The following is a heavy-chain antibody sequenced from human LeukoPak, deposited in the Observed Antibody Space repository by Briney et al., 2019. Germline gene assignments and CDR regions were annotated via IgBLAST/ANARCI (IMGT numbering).Heavy chain of an antibody. J-gene: IGHJ6*03. CDR1: GYTFTGYY. CDR2: INPNSGGT. CDR3: AAGYSSSWYGYYMDV. D-gene: IGHD6-13*01. V-gene: IGHV1-2*02. Sequence: ASVKVSCKASGYTFTGYYMHWVRQAPGQGLEWMGWINPNSGGTNYAQKFQGRVTITRDMSTSTAYMELSSLRSEDTAAYYCAAGYSSSWYGYYMDVWGKGTTVTVSS.